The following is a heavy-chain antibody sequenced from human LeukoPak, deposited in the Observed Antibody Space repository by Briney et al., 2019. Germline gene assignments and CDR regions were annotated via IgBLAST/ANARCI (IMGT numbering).Heavy chain of an antibody. CDR1: GFNFSSFG. D-gene: IGHD6-19*01. Sequence: GGSLRLSXAASGFNFSSFGLHWIRQAPGKGLEWVAIIYSDGSNEYYADSVKGRFTISRDNSKNTLSLQMNSLRAEDTAVYHCAREQQWLGPLDYWGQGTLVTVSS. V-gene: IGHV3-33*01. CDR3: AREQQWLGPLDY. CDR2: IYSDGSNE. J-gene: IGHJ4*02.